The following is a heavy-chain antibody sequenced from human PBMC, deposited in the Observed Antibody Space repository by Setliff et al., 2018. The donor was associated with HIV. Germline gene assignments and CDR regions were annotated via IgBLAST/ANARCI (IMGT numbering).Heavy chain of an antibody. CDR2: ISSSSSYI. D-gene: IGHD3-9*01. CDR3: AKTSNTGYLFCSDY. Sequence: GGSLRLSCAASGFTFSSYSMNWVRQAPGKGLEWVSSISSSSSYIYYADSVKGRFTISRDNAKNSLYLQMNTLRAEDTAVYYCAKTSNTGYLFCSDYWGQGTLVTVSS. J-gene: IGHJ4*02. CDR1: GFTFSSYS. V-gene: IGHV3-21*04.